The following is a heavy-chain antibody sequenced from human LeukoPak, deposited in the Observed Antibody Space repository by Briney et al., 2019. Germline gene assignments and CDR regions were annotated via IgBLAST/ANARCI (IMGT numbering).Heavy chain of an antibody. Sequence: PSETLSLTCTVSGGSISSYYWSWIRQPPGKGLQWIGYIYYSGSTIYNPSLKSRVTISVDTSKNQFSLKLSSVTAADTAVYYCARASEDYYYYYMDVWGKGTTVTISS. J-gene: IGHJ6*03. CDR3: ARASEDYYYYYMDV. CDR1: GGSISSYY. V-gene: IGHV4-59*01. CDR2: IYYSGST. D-gene: IGHD1-14*01.